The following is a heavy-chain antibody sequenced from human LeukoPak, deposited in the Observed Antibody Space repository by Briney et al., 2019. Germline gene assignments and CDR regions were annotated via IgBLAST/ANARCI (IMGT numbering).Heavy chain of an antibody. Sequence: GASVKVSCKASGYTFTGYYMHWVRQAPGQGLEWMGWINPNSGGTNYAQKFQGRVTMTRDTSISTAYMELRSLRSDDTAVYYCARQYYYGSGSYHGDDAFDIWGQGTMVIVSS. D-gene: IGHD3-10*01. V-gene: IGHV1-2*02. J-gene: IGHJ3*02. CDR3: ARQYYYGSGSYHGDDAFDI. CDR2: INPNSGGT. CDR1: GYTFTGYY.